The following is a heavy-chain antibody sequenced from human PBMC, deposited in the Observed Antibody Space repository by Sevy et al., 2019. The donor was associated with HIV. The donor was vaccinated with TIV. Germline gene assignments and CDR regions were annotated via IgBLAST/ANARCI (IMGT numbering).Heavy chain of an antibody. Sequence: SVKVSCKASGGTFSSYAISWVRQAPGQGLEWMGGIIPIFGTANYAQKFQGRVTITADESTSTAYMELSSLRSEDTAVYYCARDTLAAARRGGEGGYFDYWGQGTLVTVSS. D-gene: IGHD6-6*01. V-gene: IGHV1-69*13. J-gene: IGHJ4*02. CDR3: ARDTLAAARRGGEGGYFDY. CDR1: GGTFSSYA. CDR2: IIPIFGTA.